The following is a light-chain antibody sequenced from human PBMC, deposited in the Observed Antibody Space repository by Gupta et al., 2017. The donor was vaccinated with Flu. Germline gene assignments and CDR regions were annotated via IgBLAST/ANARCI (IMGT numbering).Light chain of an antibody. V-gene: IGKV1-9*01. CDR3: QQVTSSPHT. CDR2: AVS. CDR1: QGIRSY. J-gene: IGKJ2*01. Sequence: PCFLSASVGDRVTITCLASQGIRSYLGWYQQKPGKAPRLLIYAVSKVQSGVPSRFSGSGSGIEYTLTIRSLQPEDSATYFCQQVTSSPHTFGQGTKVDIK.